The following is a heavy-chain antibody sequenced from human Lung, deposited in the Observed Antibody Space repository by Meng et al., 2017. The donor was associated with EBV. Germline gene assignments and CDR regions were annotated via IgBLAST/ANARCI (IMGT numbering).Heavy chain of an antibody. CDR2: IFYDGSMK. J-gene: IGHJ4*02. CDR1: GFAFSDSG. Sequence: QVQLVESXXXXXQXXGXLRLSCFASGFAFSDSGMHWVRQAPGKGLEWVAVIFYDGSMKYYGDSVRGRFTISRDNPKNTVYLQMNGLRTEDTALYYCAKGKPVDYWGRGTLVTVSS. V-gene: IGHV3-30*18. D-gene: IGHD4-23*01. CDR3: AKGKPVDY.